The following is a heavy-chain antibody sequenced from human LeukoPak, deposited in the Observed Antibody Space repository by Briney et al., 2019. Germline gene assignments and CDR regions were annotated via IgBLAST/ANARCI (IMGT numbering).Heavy chain of an antibody. CDR3: ARGPNSNWSGLDS. D-gene: IGHD6-6*01. CDR2: ISLTGSTT. V-gene: IGHV3-74*01. J-gene: IGHJ4*02. CDR1: GFSFSGHW. Sequence: PGGSLRLSCTASGFSFSGHWMHWARQLPGKGLVWVSRISLTGSTTSYADSVKGRFTVSRDNAKNTLYLQVNNLRAEDTAVYYCARGPNSNWSGLDSWGQGTLLTVSS.